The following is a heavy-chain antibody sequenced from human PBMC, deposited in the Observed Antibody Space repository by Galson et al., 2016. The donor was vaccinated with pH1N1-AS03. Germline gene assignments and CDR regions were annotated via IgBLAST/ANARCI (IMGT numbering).Heavy chain of an antibody. J-gene: IGHJ4*02. V-gene: IGHV3-23*01. D-gene: IGHD5-12*01. Sequence: SLRLSCAASGFTFSTYAMAWVRQAPGKGLEWVSATSDSGTFYTDSVKGRFTISRDDSRDTVYLQMNSLRAEDTALYYCAKGVSNSGDVGVAYWGQGTLVTVSS. CDR1: GFTFSTYA. CDR2: TSDSGT. CDR3: AKGVSNSGDVGVAY.